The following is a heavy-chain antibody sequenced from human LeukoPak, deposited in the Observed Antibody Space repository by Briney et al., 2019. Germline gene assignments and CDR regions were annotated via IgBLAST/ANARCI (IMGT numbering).Heavy chain of an antibody. CDR1: GGTFSSYA. CDR3: ARGLDCSSTSCYFQH. D-gene: IGHD2-2*01. V-gene: IGHV1-69*05. Sequence: GSSVKVSCKASGGTFSSYAISWVRQAPGQGLEWMGGIIPIFGTANYAQKFQGRVTITTDESTSTAYMELSSLRSEDTAVYYCARGLDCSSTSCYFQHWGQGTLVTVSS. CDR2: IIPIFGTA. J-gene: IGHJ1*01.